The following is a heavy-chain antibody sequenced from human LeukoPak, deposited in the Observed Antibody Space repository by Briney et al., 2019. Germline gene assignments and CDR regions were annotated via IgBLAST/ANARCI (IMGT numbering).Heavy chain of an antibody. V-gene: IGHV4-59*08. CDR3: ARVRVGNYYYYYMDV. CDR1: GGSISSYY. J-gene: IGHJ6*03. CDR2: IYYSGST. Sequence: SETLSLTCTVSGGSISSYYWSWIRQPPGKGLEWIGYIYYSGSTNYNPSLKSRVTISVDTSKNQFSLKLSSVTAADTAVYYCARVRVGNYYYYYMDVWGKGTTVTISS. D-gene: IGHD2-2*01.